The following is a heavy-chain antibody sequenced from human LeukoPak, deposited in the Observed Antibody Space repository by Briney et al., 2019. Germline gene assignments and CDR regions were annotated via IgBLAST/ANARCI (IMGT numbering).Heavy chain of an antibody. J-gene: IGHJ4*02. D-gene: IGHD4-17*01. CDR2: IIPIFGTA. CDR3: ARDPLYGCPGDY. V-gene: IGHV1-69*01. CDR1: GGTFSSYA. Sequence: ASVKVSCKASGGTFSSYAISWVRQAPGQGLEWMGGIIPIFGTANYAQKFQGRVTITADESTSTAYMELSSLRSEDTAVYYCARDPLYGCPGDYWGQGTLVTVSS.